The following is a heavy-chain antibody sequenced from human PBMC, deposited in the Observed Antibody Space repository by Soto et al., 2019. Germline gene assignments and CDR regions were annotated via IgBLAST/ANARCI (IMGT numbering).Heavy chain of an antibody. D-gene: IGHD4-17*01. CDR3: ATGPPYDYGDYGPKALDY. CDR1: GYTLTELS. J-gene: IGHJ4*02. Sequence: ASVKVSCKVSGYTLTELSMHWVRQAPGKGLEWMGGFDPEDGETIYAQKFQGRVTMTEDTSTDTAYMELSSLRSEDTAVYYCATGPPYDYGDYGPKALDYWGQGTLVTVSS. CDR2: FDPEDGET. V-gene: IGHV1-24*01.